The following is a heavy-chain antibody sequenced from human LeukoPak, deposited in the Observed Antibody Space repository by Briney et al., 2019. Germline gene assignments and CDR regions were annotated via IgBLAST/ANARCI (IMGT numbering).Heavy chain of an antibody. J-gene: IGHJ4*02. D-gene: IGHD2-2*01. CDR2: INGDGSST. V-gene: IGHV3-74*01. CDR1: GFTFSSYW. CDR3: ARVYPYCARTNCWFEY. Sequence: PGGSLRLSCAVSGFTFSSYWMSWVRQAPGKGLVWVSHINGDGSSTSYADSVKGRFTISRDNAKNTLYLQMNSLKAEDTAVYYCARVYPYCARTNCWFEYWGQGTLVTVSS.